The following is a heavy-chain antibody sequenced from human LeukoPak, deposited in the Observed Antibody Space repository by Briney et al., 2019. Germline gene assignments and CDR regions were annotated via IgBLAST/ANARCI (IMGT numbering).Heavy chain of an antibody. J-gene: IGHJ6*02. CDR3: AREDPQTTVPEGLDV. Sequence: PSETLSLTCTVSGGSISTFYWSWLRQPPGTGLEWIGYIYYSGSTNYNPSLKSRVTISVDTSKNQFSLRLSSVTAADTAVYYCAREDPQTTVPEGLDVWGQGTTVTVSS. V-gene: IGHV4-59*01. CDR2: IYYSGST. D-gene: IGHD4-17*01. CDR1: GGSISTFY.